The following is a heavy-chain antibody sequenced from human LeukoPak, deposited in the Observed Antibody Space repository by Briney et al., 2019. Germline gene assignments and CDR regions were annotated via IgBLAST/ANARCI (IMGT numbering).Heavy chain of an antibody. Sequence: PSETLSLTCAVYGGSFSGYYWSWIRQHPGKGLEWIGYIYYSGSTYYNPSLKSRVTISVDTSKNQFSLKLSSVTAADTAVYYCARGVASYYYYYMDVWGKGTTVTVSS. CDR2: IYYSGST. D-gene: IGHD5-12*01. CDR3: ARGVASYYYYYMDV. CDR1: GGSFSGYY. V-gene: IGHV4-31*11. J-gene: IGHJ6*03.